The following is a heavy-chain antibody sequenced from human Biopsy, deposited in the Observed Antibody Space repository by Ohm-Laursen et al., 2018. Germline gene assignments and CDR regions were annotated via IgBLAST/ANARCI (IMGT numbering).Heavy chain of an antibody. CDR2: IIPIFGTA. V-gene: IGHV1-69*13. J-gene: IGHJ4*02. D-gene: IGHD1-26*01. Sequence: ASVKVSCKASGGTFSSHAISWVRQAPGQGLEWMGGIIPIFGTAEYAQNFQGRLTITADESTSTFYMDLISLRSEDTAVYYCARDRSSGSYSPSDYWGQGTLVTVSS. CDR3: ARDRSSGSYSPSDY. CDR1: GGTFSSHA.